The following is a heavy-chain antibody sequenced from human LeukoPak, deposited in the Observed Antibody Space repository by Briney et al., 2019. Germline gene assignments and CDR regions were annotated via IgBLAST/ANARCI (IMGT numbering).Heavy chain of an antibody. CDR2: IYYSGST. J-gene: IGHJ6*02. D-gene: IGHD6-19*01. CDR3: ARHSPYSSGWIDYYYYGMDV. Sequence: PSETLSLTCTVSGGSISSYYWSWIRQPPGKGLEWIGYIYYSGSTNYNPSLKSRVTISVDTSKNQFSLKLSSVTAADTAVYYCARHSPYSSGWIDYYYYGMDVWGQGTTVTVSS. V-gene: IGHV4-59*08. CDR1: GGSISSYY.